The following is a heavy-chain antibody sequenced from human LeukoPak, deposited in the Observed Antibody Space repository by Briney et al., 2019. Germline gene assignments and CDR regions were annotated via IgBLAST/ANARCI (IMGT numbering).Heavy chain of an antibody. Sequence: GGSLRLSCAASGFTFSSYWMNWVRQAPGKGLEWVSSISSSSSYIYYADSVKGRFTISRDNAKNSLYLQMNSLRAEDTAVYYCARVCKVDTAMVHYFDYWGQGTLVTVSS. V-gene: IGHV3-21*01. D-gene: IGHD5-18*01. CDR2: ISSSSSYI. CDR3: ARVCKVDTAMVHYFDY. J-gene: IGHJ4*02. CDR1: GFTFSSYW.